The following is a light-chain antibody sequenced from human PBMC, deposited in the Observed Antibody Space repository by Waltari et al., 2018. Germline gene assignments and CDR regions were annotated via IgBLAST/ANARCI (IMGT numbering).Light chain of an antibody. CDR1: QSISRF. V-gene: IGKV3-20*01. J-gene: IGKJ1*01. Sequence: EIMLTQSPGTLSLSPGKRPTLSCRASQSISRFVAWYQQKPGHAPRLLIYDTSTRATGIPDRFSGSGSVTDFSLTISRLEPEDFAVYYCQKYGTLPATFGQGTKVEIK. CDR2: DTS. CDR3: QKYGTLPAT.